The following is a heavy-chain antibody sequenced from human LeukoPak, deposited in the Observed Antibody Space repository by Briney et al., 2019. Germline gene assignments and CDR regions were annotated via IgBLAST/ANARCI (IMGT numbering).Heavy chain of an antibody. V-gene: IGHV4-30-2*01. CDR2: IYHSGST. J-gene: IGHJ5*02. Sequence: SETLSLTCAVSGGSISSGGYSWSWIRQPPGKGLEWIGYIYHSGSTYYNPSFKSRVTISVDRSKNQFSLKLSSVTAADTAVYYCARARDWFDPWGQGTLVTVSS. CDR3: ARARDWFDP. CDR1: GGSISSGGYS.